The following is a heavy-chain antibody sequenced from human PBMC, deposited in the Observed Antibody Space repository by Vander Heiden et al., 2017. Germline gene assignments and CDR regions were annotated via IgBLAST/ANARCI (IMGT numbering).Heavy chain of an antibody. CDR3: TSPADDFWTGYFFH. D-gene: IGHD3-3*01. CDR2: IRTKTNNYAP. Sequence: EVQLVESGGGVVQPGGSLKLPCAASGLTFRGSAMYWVRQATGKGLEWVGRIRTKTNNYAPAYAESVEGRFTISRDDSKNTVYLQMNSLKTEDTAVYYCTSPADDFWTGYFFHWGQGSLVTVSS. J-gene: IGHJ4*02. V-gene: IGHV3-73*02. CDR1: GLTFRGSA.